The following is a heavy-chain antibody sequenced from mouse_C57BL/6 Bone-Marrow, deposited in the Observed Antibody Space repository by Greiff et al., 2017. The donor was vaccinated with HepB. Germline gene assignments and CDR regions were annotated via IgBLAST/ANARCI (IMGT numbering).Heavy chain of an antibody. CDR2: ISSGADYI. V-gene: IGHV5-9-1*02. J-gene: IGHJ2*01. Sequence: EVKLMESGEGLVKPGGSLKLSCAASGFTFSSYAMSWVRQTPEKRLEWVAYISSGADYIYYADTVKGLFTISRDNARNTLYLQMSSLKSEDTAMYYCTRDGYCSGHWGQGTTLTVSS. CDR3: TRDGYCSGH. D-gene: IGHD2-3*01. CDR1: GFTFSSYA.